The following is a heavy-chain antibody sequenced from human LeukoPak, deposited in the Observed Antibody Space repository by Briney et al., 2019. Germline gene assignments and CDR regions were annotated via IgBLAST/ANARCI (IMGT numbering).Heavy chain of an antibody. CDR3: ARALSYSYGSMDF. CDR2: ISSGSKYI. D-gene: IGHD5-18*01. Sequence: GESLRLSCAASGFSFSSYSMNWVRQAPGKGLEWVSSISSGSKYIYNADSLKGRFAISRDNAKNSLYLQMNSLRAEDTAVYYCARALSYSYGSMDFWGQGTLVIVPS. V-gene: IGHV3-21*01. J-gene: IGHJ4*02. CDR1: GFSFSSYS.